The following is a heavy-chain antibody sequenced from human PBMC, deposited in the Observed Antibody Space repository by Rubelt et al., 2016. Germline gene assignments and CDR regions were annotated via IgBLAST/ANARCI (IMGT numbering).Heavy chain of an antibody. CDR2: INHSGST. Sequence: WIRQPPGKGLEWIGEINHSGSTNYNPSLKSRVTISVDTSKNQFSLKLSSVTAADTAVYYCARAGILWFGELPHFDYWGQGTLVTVSS. J-gene: IGHJ4*02. V-gene: IGHV4-34*01. D-gene: IGHD3-10*01. CDR3: ARAGILWFGELPHFDY.